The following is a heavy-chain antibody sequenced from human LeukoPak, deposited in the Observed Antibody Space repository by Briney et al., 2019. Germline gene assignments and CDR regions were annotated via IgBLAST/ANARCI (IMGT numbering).Heavy chain of an antibody. J-gene: IGHJ4*02. Sequence: SETLSLTCTVSGGSISRYYWSWIRQPAGKGLEWIGSIYNSGSTNYNPSLKSRVTMSVDTSKNQFSLKLSSVTAADTAVYYCARVSTWIQLWFRFDYWGQGTLVTVSS. CDR1: GGSISRYY. D-gene: IGHD5-18*01. CDR3: ARVSTWIQLWFRFDY. CDR2: IYNSGST. V-gene: IGHV4-4*07.